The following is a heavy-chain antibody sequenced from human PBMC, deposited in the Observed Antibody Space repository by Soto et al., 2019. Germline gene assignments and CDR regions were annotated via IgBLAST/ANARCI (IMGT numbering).Heavy chain of an antibody. CDR1: GGSISSYY. Sequence: SETLSLTCTVSGGSISSYYWSWIRQPPGKGLEWIGYIYYSGSTNYNPSLKSRVTISVDTSKNQFSLKLSSVTAADTAVYYCARVLRYFDWSLRGDYYYYMDVWGKGTTVTVSS. J-gene: IGHJ6*03. CDR2: IYYSGST. D-gene: IGHD3-9*01. V-gene: IGHV4-59*01. CDR3: ARVLRYFDWSLRGDYYYYMDV.